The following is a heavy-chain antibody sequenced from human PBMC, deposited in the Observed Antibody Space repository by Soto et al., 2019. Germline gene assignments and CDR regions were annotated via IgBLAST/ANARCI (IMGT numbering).Heavy chain of an antibody. J-gene: IGHJ4*02. CDR1: GFIFSTYA. CDR2: ITDNGGTT. Sequence: GGSLRLSCSASGFIFSTYAMHWVRQAPGKGLEYVSAITDNGGTTYYADSVKGRFTISRDNSKNILYLQMSSLRAEDTAVYYWGGIKLGATRAFDDWGQGTLVTVSS. CDR3: GGIKLGATRAFDD. V-gene: IGHV3-64D*06. D-gene: IGHD1-26*01.